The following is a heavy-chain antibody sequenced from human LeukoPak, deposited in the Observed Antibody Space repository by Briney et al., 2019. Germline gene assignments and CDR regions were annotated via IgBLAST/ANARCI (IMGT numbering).Heavy chain of an antibody. Sequence: GGSLRLSCAASGFTFDDYGLSWVRQAPGKGLEWVSTINWNGGSTGYADSVKGRFTISRDNAKNSLYLQMNSLRAEDTALYYCARVSDVSVAAYFDYWGQGTLVTVSS. V-gene: IGHV3-20*04. CDR1: GFTFDDYG. D-gene: IGHD6-19*01. CDR3: ARVSDVSVAAYFDY. J-gene: IGHJ4*02. CDR2: INWNGGST.